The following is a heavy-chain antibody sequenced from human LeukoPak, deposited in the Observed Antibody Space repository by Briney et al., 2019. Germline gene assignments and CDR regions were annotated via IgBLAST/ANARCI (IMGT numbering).Heavy chain of an antibody. Sequence: SETLSLTCTVSGGSISSYYWGWIRQPPGKGLEWIGSIYYSGSTYYNPSLKSRVTISVDTSKNQFSLKLSSVTAADTAVYYCARDHSGSYDYWGQGTLVTVSS. CDR1: GGSISSYY. CDR3: ARDHSGSYDY. CDR2: IYYSGST. D-gene: IGHD3-22*01. J-gene: IGHJ4*02. V-gene: IGHV4-39*07.